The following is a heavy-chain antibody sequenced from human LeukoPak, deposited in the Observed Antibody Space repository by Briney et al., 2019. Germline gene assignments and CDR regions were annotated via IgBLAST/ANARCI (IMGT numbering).Heavy chain of an antibody. V-gene: IGHV3-48*04. D-gene: IGHD4-23*01. CDR3: ARDVTYHGGDWFDP. Sequence: GGSLRLSCAASGFTFSDYWMNWVRQAPGKGLEWVSYISSTATSIYNADPLKGRFTVSRDNAKNSLYLQMNSLRAEDTAVYYCARDVTYHGGDWFDPWGQGTLVTVSS. CDR1: GFTFSDYW. J-gene: IGHJ5*02. CDR2: ISSTATSI.